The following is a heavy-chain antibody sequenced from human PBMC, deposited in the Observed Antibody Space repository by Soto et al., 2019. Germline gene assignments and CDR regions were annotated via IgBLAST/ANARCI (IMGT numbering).Heavy chain of an antibody. V-gene: IGHV4-30-4*01. CDR2: IYYSGIT. J-gene: IGHJ5*02. CDR1: GGSISSGDYY. Sequence: SETLSLTCTVSGGSISSGDYYWSWIRQPPGKGLEWIGYIYYSGITYYNPSLKSRVTISVDTSKNQFSLKLSSVTAADTAVYYCARGGRDSNYEGGRFDPWGQGTLVTVSS. CDR3: ARGGRDSNYEGGRFDP. D-gene: IGHD4-4*01.